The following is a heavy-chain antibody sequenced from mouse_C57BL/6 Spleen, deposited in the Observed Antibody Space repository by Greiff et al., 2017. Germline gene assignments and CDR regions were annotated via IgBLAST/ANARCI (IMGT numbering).Heavy chain of an antibody. Sequence: DVKLVESGGDLVKPGGSLKLSCAASGFTFSSYGMSWVRQTPDKRLEWVATISSGGSYTYYPDSVKGRFTISRDNAKNTLYLQMSSLKSEDTAMYYCARHEVVSYFDYWGQGTTLTVSS. CDR1: GFTFSSYG. J-gene: IGHJ2*01. V-gene: IGHV5-6*02. D-gene: IGHD1-1*01. CDR2: ISSGGSYT. CDR3: ARHEVVSYFDY.